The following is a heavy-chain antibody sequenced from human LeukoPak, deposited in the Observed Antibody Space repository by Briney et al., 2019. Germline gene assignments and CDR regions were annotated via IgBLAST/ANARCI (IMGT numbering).Heavy chain of an antibody. J-gene: IGHJ3*02. CDR2: IYVAGNI. CDR1: NFTVSSTY. Sequence: GGSLRLSCAASNFTVSSTYMTWVRQTPGKGLDWVSLIYVAGNIYYADSVKGRFRMSRDISTNTLFLDINSLRVEDTAVYYCAAGVSDKHAFDIWGHGTEVIVSS. CDR3: AAGVSDKHAFDI. V-gene: IGHV3-53*01.